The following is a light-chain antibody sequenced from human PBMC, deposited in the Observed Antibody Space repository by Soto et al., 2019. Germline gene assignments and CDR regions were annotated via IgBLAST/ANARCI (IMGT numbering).Light chain of an antibody. CDR2: AAS. CDR1: QGISTY. J-gene: IGKJ1*01. Sequence: DIQMTQSPSSLSASVGDRVTITCQASQGISTYLAWYQQKPGQVPKLLVNAASTLQSGVPSRFSGGGSGTDFTLTISSLQPEDVATYYCQKYNSAPRTFGKGTKVEI. CDR3: QKYNSAPRT. V-gene: IGKV1-27*01.